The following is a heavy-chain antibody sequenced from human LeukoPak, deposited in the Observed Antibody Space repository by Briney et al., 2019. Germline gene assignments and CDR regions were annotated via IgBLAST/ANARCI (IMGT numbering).Heavy chain of an antibody. V-gene: IGHV1-2*02. CDR2: INPNSGGT. J-gene: IGHJ4*02. CDR1: RYTFADYS. CDR3: ARGRGSYSLDY. Sequence: ASVKVSCKASRYTFADYSMHWVRQAPGKGLEWMGWINPNSGGTNYAQKFQGRVTMTGDTPISTAYMELSRLTSDDTAVYYCARGRGSYSLDYWGQGTLVTVSS. D-gene: IGHD1-26*01.